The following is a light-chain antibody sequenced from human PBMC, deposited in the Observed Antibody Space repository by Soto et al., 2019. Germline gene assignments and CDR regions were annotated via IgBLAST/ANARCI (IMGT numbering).Light chain of an antibody. CDR1: QRITTY. Sequence: IHMTQSPSSLSASVGDRITVTCRASQRITTYVNWYQLKPGEAPKLLISTSGTLQRGVPSRFSGSGSGTDFTLTISGLQPADFATYFCQQTYSTPYTFGQGPRLEIK. J-gene: IGKJ2*01. CDR2: TSG. CDR3: QQTYSTPYT. V-gene: IGKV1-39*01.